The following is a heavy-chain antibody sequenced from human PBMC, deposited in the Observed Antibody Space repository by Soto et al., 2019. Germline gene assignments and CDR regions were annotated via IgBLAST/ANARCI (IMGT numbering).Heavy chain of an antibody. CDR2: ISAYNGNT. J-gene: IGHJ4*02. Sequence: ASVKVSCKASGYTFTSYGISWVRQAPGQGLEWMGWISAYNGNTNYAQKLQRRVTMTTDTSTSTADMGLRSLRSDDTAVYSCPRAVLSRYNGNDFDYCRQGTLVTVSS. V-gene: IGHV1-18*01. CDR1: GYTFTSYG. CDR3: PRAVLSRYNGNDFDY. D-gene: IGHD1-20*01.